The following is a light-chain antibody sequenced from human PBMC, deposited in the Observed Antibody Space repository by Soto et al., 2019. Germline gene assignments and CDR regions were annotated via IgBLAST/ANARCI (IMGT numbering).Light chain of an antibody. CDR1: QNIDGW. Sequence: DIQMTQSPSTLSAYVGDRVTITCRASQNIDGWLAWYQQKPGKALKLLIYDASSLETGVSSRFSGSGSGAEFTLTISSLQPDDFATYYCQQYNDNSFFGQGTKLEIK. J-gene: IGKJ2*01. CDR2: DAS. CDR3: QQYNDNSF. V-gene: IGKV1-5*01.